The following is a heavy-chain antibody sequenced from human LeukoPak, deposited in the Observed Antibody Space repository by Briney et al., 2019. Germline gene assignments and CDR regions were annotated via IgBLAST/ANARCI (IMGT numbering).Heavy chain of an antibody. CDR3: ARGGSYYYAMDV. CDR2: IYYSGGT. V-gene: IGHV4-59*08. CDR1: GDSISSYY. Sequence: PSETLSLTCTVSGDSISSYYWSWIRQPPGKGLEWIGYIYYSGGTNYNPSLKSRVTISVDTSKNQFSLKLSSVTAADTAVYYCARGGSYYYAMDVWGQGTTVTVSS. J-gene: IGHJ6*02.